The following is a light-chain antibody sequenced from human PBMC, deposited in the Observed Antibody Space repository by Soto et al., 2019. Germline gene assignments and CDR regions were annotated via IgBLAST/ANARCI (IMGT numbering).Light chain of an antibody. CDR1: QSISSW. CDR3: LQLNSYPLT. CDR2: DAS. J-gene: IGKJ3*01. Sequence: DIQMTQSPSTLSASVGDRVTITCRASQSISSWLAWYQQKPGKAPKLLIYDASSLESGVPSRFSGSGSGTEFTLTISSLQPEDFATYFCLQLNSYPLTFGPGTKVDIK. V-gene: IGKV1-5*01.